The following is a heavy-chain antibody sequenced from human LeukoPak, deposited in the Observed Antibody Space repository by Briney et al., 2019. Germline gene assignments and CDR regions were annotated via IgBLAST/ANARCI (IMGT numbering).Heavy chain of an antibody. J-gene: IGHJ5*02. V-gene: IGHV4-34*01. Sequence: SETLSLTCAVYGGSFSGYYWSWIRQPPGKGLEWIGEINHSGSTNYNPSLKGRVTISVDTSKNQFSLKLSSVTAADTAVYYCARGDGVAADPWGQGTLVTVSS. D-gene: IGHD6-19*01. CDR2: INHSGST. CDR3: ARGDGVAADP. CDR1: GGSFSGYY.